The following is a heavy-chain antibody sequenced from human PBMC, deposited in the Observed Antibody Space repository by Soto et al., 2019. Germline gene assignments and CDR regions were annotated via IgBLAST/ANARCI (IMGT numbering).Heavy chain of an antibody. Sequence: ADSVKGRFTISRDNSKNTLYLQMNSLRAEDTAVYYCARSPMEATYFDYWGQGTLVT. CDR3: ARSPMEATYFDY. J-gene: IGHJ4*02. V-gene: IGHV3-53*01. D-gene: IGHD1-26*01.